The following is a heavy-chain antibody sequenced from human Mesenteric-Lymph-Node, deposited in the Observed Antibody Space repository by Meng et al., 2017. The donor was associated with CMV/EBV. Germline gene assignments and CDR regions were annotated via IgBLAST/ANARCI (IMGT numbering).Heavy chain of an antibody. D-gene: IGHD3-22*01. J-gene: IGHJ5*02. Sequence: CTVSGASISSRNFYWGWIRQPPVKGLEWTGHIHYSGATFYDPSLKSRVTISMDTSKNQFSLTLNSVTAADMAVYYCVAYDIRGPAFNHWGQGTLVTVSS. V-gene: IGHV4-39*07. CDR1: GASISSRNFY. CDR3: VAYDIRGPAFNH. CDR2: IHYSGAT.